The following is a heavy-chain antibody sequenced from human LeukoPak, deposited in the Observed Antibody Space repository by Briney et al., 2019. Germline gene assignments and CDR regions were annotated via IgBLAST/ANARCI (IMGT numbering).Heavy chain of an antibody. CDR2: ISYDGSNK. CDR3: AMASTFLVGADYYFDY. CDR1: GFTFSSYA. D-gene: IGHD1-26*01. J-gene: IGHJ4*02. V-gene: IGHV3-30-3*01. Sequence: GGSLRLSCAASGFTFSSYAMHWVRQAPGKGLEWVAVISYDGSNKYYADSVKGRFTISRDNSKNTLYLQMNSLRAEDTAVYYCAMASTFLVGADYYFDYWGQGTLVTVSS.